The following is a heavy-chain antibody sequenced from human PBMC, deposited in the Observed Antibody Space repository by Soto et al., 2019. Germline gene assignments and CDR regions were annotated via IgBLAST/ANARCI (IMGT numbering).Heavy chain of an antibody. V-gene: IGHV3-23*01. CDR3: AKGGLGDSSGYVDAFDM. D-gene: IGHD3-22*01. CDR1: GFTFSSYA. J-gene: IGHJ3*02. Sequence: PVGSLRLSCAASGFTFSSYAMSWVRQAPGKGLEWVSTVTGSGGTTYYADSVKGRFTITRDDSKNTLYLQMNSLRAEDTAVYYCAKGGLGDSSGYVDAFDMWGQGTMVTVSS. CDR2: VTGSGGTT.